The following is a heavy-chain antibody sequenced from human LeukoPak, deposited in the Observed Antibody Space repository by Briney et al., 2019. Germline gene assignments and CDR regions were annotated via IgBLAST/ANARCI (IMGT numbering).Heavy chain of an antibody. Sequence: PGGSLRLSCAASGFTFSSYAMSWVRQAPGKGLEWVSATSASGVSTYYADSVKGRFTISRDNSKNTLYLQMNSLRAEDTAIYFCAKRSDYGGNWNYFDYWGQGTLVTVSS. CDR1: GFTFSSYA. CDR3: AKRSDYGGNWNYFDY. V-gene: IGHV3-23*01. CDR2: TSASGVST. J-gene: IGHJ4*02. D-gene: IGHD4-23*01.